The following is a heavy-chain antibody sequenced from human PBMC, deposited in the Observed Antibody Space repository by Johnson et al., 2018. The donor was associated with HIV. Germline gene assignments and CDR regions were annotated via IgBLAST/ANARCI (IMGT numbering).Heavy chain of an antibody. D-gene: IGHD2-21*01. CDR1: GFTFSRYW. CDR3: TTGDCGGGSGSCHAFDF. V-gene: IGHV3-30*03. Sequence: QVQLVESWGGLVQPGGSLRLSCAASGFTFSRYWMSWVRQAPGKGLEWVAVVSYDGSKKFYADSVKGRFTISRDNSKNTLYLDMKSLKTEDTGVYYCTTGDCGGGSGSCHAFDFWGQGTMVTVSS. CDR2: VSYDGSKK. J-gene: IGHJ3*01.